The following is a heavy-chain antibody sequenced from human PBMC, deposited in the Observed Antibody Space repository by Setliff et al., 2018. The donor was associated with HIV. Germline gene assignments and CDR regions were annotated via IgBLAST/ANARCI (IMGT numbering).Heavy chain of an antibody. Sequence: GASVKVSCKASGYTFTSHGFSWVRQAPGQGLQWMGWISAYSGDTRFAQEFQGRLTMTTDTSTNTAYMALGSLKSDDTAVYYCARDARDHFYGSGHIDKWGQGTQVTVSS. V-gene: IGHV1-18*01. CDR1: GYTFTSHG. CDR2: ISAYSGDT. CDR3: ARDARDHFYGSGHIDK. J-gene: IGHJ4*02. D-gene: IGHD3-10*01.